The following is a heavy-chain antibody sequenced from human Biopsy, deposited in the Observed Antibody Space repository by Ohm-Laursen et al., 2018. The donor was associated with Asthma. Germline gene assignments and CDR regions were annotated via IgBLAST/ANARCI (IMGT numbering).Heavy chain of an antibody. J-gene: IGHJ5*02. CDR3: ARTTYGDDGFDP. D-gene: IGHD4-17*01. CDR2: IYYSGST. Sequence: SETLSLTCTVSGGSISSDDYYWSWIRQHPGKGLEWIGYIYYSGSTYYNPSLKSRVTISVDTSKNQFSLSLTSVTAADTAVYYCARTTYGDDGFDPWGQGTLVTVSS. CDR1: GGSISSDDYY. V-gene: IGHV4-31*03.